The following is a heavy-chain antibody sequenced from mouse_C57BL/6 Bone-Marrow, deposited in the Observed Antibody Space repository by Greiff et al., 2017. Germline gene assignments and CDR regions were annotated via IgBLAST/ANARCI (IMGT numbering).Heavy chain of an antibody. CDR3: ARAGPLGRSFDY. Sequence: VQLQQPGAELVKPGASVKMSCKASGYTFTSYWITWVKQRPGQGLEWIGDIYPTSGRTNYNEKFKSKAILTVDTSSNTADMQLSSLTSEDSAVFYCARAGPLGRSFDYWGQGTTRTVSS. J-gene: IGHJ2*01. CDR1: GYTFTSYW. D-gene: IGHD4-1*01. V-gene: IGHV1-55*01. CDR2: IYPTSGRT.